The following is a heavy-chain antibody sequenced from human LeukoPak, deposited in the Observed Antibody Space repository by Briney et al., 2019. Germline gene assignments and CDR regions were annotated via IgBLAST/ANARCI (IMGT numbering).Heavy chain of an antibody. Sequence: PSETLSLTCTVSGGSISSSSYYWGWIRQPPGKGLEWIGSIYYSGSTYYNPSLKSRVTISVDTSKNQFSLKLSSVTAADTAVYYCARDDPGYYYDSSGYSDYWGQGTLVTVSS. CDR3: ARDDPGYYYDSSGYSDY. CDR1: GGSISSSSYY. CDR2: IYYSGST. J-gene: IGHJ4*02. V-gene: IGHV4-39*07. D-gene: IGHD3-22*01.